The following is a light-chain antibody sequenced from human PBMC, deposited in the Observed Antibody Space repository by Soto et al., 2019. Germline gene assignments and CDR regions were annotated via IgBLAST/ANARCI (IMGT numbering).Light chain of an antibody. Sequence: QSALTQPPSASGSPGQSVTISCSGTTSDIGGYNYVSWYQHHPGKVPKLLIYGVNKRPSGVPDRFSGSMSGNTASLTVSGVQAEYEADYYCCSYAGINTYVIFGGGTKLTVL. V-gene: IGLV2-8*01. CDR2: GVN. CDR1: TSDIGGYNY. CDR3: CSYAGINTYVI. J-gene: IGLJ2*01.